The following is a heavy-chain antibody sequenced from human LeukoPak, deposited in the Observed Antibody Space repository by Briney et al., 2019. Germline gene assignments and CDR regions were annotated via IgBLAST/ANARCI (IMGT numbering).Heavy chain of an antibody. J-gene: IGHJ3*02. V-gene: IGHV4-39*02. CDR3: ARDDSLEDVVVIAKDAFDI. CDR2: IYYSGST. CDR1: GGSISSSSYY. D-gene: IGHD2-21*01. Sequence: PSEPLSLTCTVSGGSISSSSYYWGWIRQPPGKGLEWIGSIYYSGSTYYNPSLKSRVTISVDTSKNQFSLKLSSVTAADTAVYYCARDDSLEDVVVIAKDAFDIWGQGTMVTVSS.